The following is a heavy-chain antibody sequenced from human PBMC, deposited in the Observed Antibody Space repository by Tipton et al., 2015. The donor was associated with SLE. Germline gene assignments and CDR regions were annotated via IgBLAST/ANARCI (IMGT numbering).Heavy chain of an antibody. CDR2: ITSRPSYI. CDR3: ARDGERILMMFGGL. CDR1: GFTFSSYT. D-gene: IGHD3-16*01. V-gene: IGHV3-21*03. Sequence: SLRLSCVVSGFTFSSYTMSWVRQAPGKGLEWVSSITSRPSYIYYADSMKGRFSVSRDDGKNSLYLQIDSLRAEDTAVYYCARDGERILMMFGGLWGQGTLVTVSS. J-gene: IGHJ4*02.